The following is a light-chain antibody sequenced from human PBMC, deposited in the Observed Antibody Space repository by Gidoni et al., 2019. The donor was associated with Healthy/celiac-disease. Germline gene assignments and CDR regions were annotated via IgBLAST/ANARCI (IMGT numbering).Light chain of an antibody. CDR1: SSDVGSYNL. Sequence: QLPLTQPASVPGFPGQLFTTSCTGTSSDVGSYNLVSWYQQHPGKAPKLMIYEGSKRPSGVSNRFSGSKSGNTASLTISGLQAEDEADYYCCSYAGSSTFGVVFGGGTKLTVL. V-gene: IGLV2-23*03. J-gene: IGLJ2*01. CDR2: EGS. CDR3: CSYAGSSTFGVV.